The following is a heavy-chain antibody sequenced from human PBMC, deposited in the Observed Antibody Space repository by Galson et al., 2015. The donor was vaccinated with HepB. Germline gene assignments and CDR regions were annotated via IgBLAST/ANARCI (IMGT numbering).Heavy chain of an antibody. J-gene: IGHJ2*01. V-gene: IGHV6-1*01. CDR1: GDSVSSNSAI. D-gene: IGHD6-13*01. CDR2: TYYRSKWYN. Sequence: CAISGDSVSSNSAIWNWIRQSPLRGLEWLGRTYYRSKWYNEYAVSVESRITINQDTAKNQLSLQLNSVTPEDTAVYYCARESLIAAAGNDWYFDLWGRGTLVTVSS. CDR3: ARESLIAAAGNDWYFDL.